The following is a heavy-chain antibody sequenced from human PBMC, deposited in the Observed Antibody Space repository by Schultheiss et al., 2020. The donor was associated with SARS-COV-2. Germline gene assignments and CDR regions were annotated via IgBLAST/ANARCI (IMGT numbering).Heavy chain of an antibody. Sequence: GGSLRLSCAASGFTFDDYAMHWVRQAPGKGLEWVSGISWNSGSIGYADSVKGRFTISRDNAKNSLYLQMNSLRAEDTALYYCAKGYCSGGSCYSVYYYYGMDVWGQGTTVTVSS. CDR3: AKGYCSGGSCYSVYYYYGMDV. CDR1: GFTFDDYA. V-gene: IGHV3-9*01. J-gene: IGHJ6*02. CDR2: ISWNSGSI. D-gene: IGHD2-15*01.